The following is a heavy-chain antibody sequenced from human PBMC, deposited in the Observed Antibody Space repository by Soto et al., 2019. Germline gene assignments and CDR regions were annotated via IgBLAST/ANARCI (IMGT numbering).Heavy chain of an antibody. V-gene: IGHV3-23*01. D-gene: IGHD3-3*01. CDR3: AKSLGFWSGYYTGISLDY. CDR2: ISGSGGST. CDR1: GFTFSSYA. Sequence: GGSLRLSCAASGFTFSSYAMSWVRQAPGKGLEWVSAISGSGGSTYYADSVKGRFTISRDNSKNTLYLQMNSLRAEDTAVYYCAKSLGFWSGYYTGISLDYWGQGTLVTVSS. J-gene: IGHJ4*02.